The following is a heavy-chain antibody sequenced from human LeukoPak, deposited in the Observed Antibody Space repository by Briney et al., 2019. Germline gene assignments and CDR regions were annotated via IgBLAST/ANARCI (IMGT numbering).Heavy chain of an antibody. CDR3: ARDGPEGSYTYDAFDI. J-gene: IGHJ3*02. Sequence: GGSLRLSCAASAFTFRSYAMSWVRQAGGKGLEWVSAISGSGGSTYYADSVKGRFTISRDNAKNSLYLQMNSLRAEDTAVYYCARDGPEGSYTYDAFDIWGQGTMVTVSS. V-gene: IGHV3-23*01. D-gene: IGHD3-10*01. CDR1: AFTFRSYA. CDR2: ISGSGGST.